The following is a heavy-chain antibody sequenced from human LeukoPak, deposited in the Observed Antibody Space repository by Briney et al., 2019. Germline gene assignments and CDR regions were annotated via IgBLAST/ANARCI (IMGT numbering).Heavy chain of an antibody. D-gene: IGHD1-26*01. J-gene: IGHJ4*02. CDR3: ARTDSGSYLYFDY. V-gene: IGHV3-20*01. Sequence: PGGSLRLSCAASGFTFDDYGMSWVRQAPGKGLEWVSGINWNGGSTGYADSVKGRFTISRDNAKNSLYLQMNSPRAEDTALYHCARTDSGSYLYFDYWGQGTLVTVSS. CDR1: GFTFDDYG. CDR2: INWNGGST.